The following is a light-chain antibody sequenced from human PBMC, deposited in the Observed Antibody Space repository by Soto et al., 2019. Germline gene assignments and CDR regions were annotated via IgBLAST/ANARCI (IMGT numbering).Light chain of an antibody. CDR2: AAS. J-gene: IGKJ2*01. V-gene: IGKV1-27*01. Sequence: DIQMTQSPSSLSASVGDRVIITCRARQGITNYLGWYQQKPGKVPKLLIYAASTLQSGVPSRFSGSGSGTDFTITISSLQPADVATYYCQKYDSAPYTFGQATKVEI. CDR3: QKYDSAPYT. CDR1: QGITNY.